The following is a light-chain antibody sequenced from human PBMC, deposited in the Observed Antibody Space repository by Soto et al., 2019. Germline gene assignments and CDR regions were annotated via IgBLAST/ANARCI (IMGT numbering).Light chain of an antibody. CDR1: QSVSSN. CDR3: QQYNDWPPT. J-gene: IGKJ1*01. CDR2: GAS. V-gene: IGKV3-15*01. Sequence: EIVMTQSPATLSASPGERATLSCRASQSVSSNLAWYQQKPGQAPRLLIYGASTRATGIPARFSGSGSGTEFTLSIGSLQSEDFAVYYCQQYNDWPPTFGQGTKVEI.